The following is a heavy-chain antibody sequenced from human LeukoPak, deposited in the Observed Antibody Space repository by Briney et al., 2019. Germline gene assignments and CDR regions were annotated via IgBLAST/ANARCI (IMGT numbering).Heavy chain of an antibody. CDR2: IYPGDSDT. CDR1: GYSFTSYW. V-gene: IGHV5-51*01. J-gene: IGHJ3*02. Sequence: GESLKISCKGSGYSFTSYWIGWVRQMPGKGLEWMGVIYPGDSDTTYSPSFQGQVTISADKSISTAYLQWSSLKASDTAMYYCATSLTYGTIDAFDIWGQGTMVAVSS. D-gene: IGHD3-16*01. CDR3: ATSLTYGTIDAFDI.